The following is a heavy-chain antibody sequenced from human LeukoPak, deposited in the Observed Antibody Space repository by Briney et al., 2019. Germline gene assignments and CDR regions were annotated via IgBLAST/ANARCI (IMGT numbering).Heavy chain of an antibody. J-gene: IGHJ4*02. CDR2: IYDSGST. V-gene: IGHV4-59*01. D-gene: IGHD5-18*01. Sequence: SETLSLTCTVSDGSISSYYWNWIRQPPGKGLEWIGFIYDSGSTNYNPSLYSRLTISVDTSKNQSSPKLTSVTAADTAVYYCARDRRGYGSFDSWGQGTLVTVSS. CDR3: ARDRRGYGSFDS. CDR1: DGSISSYY.